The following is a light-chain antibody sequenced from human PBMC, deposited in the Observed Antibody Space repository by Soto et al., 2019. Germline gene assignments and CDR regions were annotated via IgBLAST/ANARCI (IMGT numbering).Light chain of an antibody. Sequence: EIVLTQSPGTLSLSPGERATLSCRASQSVLHFAWYQQKPGQAPRVLMSDAFTRASGTPARFSGSGSGTDFTLTIRSLEPEDFAVYYCQQRGDRPMYTFGQGTILEI. CDR1: QSVLH. CDR3: QQRGDRPMYT. CDR2: DAF. V-gene: IGKV3-11*01. J-gene: IGKJ2*01.